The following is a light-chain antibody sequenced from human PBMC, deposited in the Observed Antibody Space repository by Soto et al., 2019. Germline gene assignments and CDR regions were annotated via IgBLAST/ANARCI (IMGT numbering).Light chain of an antibody. Sequence: EIVLTQSPGTLSLSPGEGATLSCRASQSVSSNYLAWYQQKPGHAPRLLIYGASTRATGIPARFSGSGSGTEFTLTISSLQSEDFAVYSCQQYNNWPLTFGGGTKVDI. CDR1: QSVSSN. CDR2: GAS. J-gene: IGKJ4*01. V-gene: IGKV3-15*01. CDR3: QQYNNWPLT.